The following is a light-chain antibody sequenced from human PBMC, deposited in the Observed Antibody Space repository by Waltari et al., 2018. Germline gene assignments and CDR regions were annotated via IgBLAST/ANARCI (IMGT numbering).Light chain of an antibody. CDR2: DVS. Sequence: QSALTPPASVSGSPGQAVTISCTGVSSDGAEHKLVSWFRQPPGKVPKLILFDVSNRPSDISNRFSGYKSGNTAYLTISRLQADDEADYYCTTYPDTNTPVVFGGGTKVTV. V-gene: IGLV2-14*03. J-gene: IGLJ2*01. CDR1: SSDGAEHKL. CDR3: TTYPDTNTPVV.